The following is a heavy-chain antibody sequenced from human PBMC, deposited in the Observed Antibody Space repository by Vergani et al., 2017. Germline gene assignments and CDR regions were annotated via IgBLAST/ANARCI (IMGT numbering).Heavy chain of an antibody. D-gene: IGHD1-1*01. CDR1: GYSISSGYY. CDR2: IYHSGST. Sequence: QVQLQESGPGLVKPSETLSLTCAVSGYSISSGYYCGWIRQPPGKGLEWIGSIYHSGSTYYNPSLKSRVTISVNTSKNQFSLKLSSVTAADSAVYYCARHKFNWNAFGYWGQGTLVTVSS. J-gene: IGHJ4*02. V-gene: IGHV4-38-2*01. CDR3: ARHKFNWNAFGY.